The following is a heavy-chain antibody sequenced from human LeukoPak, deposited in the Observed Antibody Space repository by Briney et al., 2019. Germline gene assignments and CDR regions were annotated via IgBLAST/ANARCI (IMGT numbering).Heavy chain of an antibody. D-gene: IGHD2-2*01. CDR3: ARDNVTVYLSSFDS. CDR1: GFTFSSYV. Sequence: GGPLRLSCAASGFTFSSYVMHWVRQAPGKGLEWVAIISYDGSNEYYADSVKGLFTISRDNSKNTLYLQMNSLRAADAAVYYCARDNVTVYLSSFDSWGKETLVTVS. J-gene: IGHJ4*02. CDR2: ISYDGSNE. V-gene: IGHV3-30*04.